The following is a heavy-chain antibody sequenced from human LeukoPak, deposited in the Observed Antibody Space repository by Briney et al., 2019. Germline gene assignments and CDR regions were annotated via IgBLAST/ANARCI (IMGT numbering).Heavy chain of an antibody. V-gene: IGHV3-74*01. CDR2: INSDGSST. D-gene: IGHD1-1*01. J-gene: IGHJ6*02. CDR3: ASGSPPAYYYGMDV. Sequence: GGSLRLSSAASGFTFSSYLMHWVRQAPGKGLVWVSRINSDGSSTSYADSVKGRFTISRDNAKNTLYLQMNSLRAEDTAVYYCASGSPPAYYYGMDVWGQGTTVTVSS. CDR1: GFTFSSYL.